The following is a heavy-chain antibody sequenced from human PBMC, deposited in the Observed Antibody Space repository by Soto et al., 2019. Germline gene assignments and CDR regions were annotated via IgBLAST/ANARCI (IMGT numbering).Heavy chain of an antibody. V-gene: IGHV3-7*01. CDR1: GFTFSDYW. D-gene: IGHD3-16*02. Sequence: EVQLVESGGGLVQPGGSLRLSCAASGFTFSDYWMSWVRQAPGKGLEWVANIKQDGSDKYYADAVNGRFTITRDNAKNPLHLQMNSLRDEDSAFYYCARDGVITFGGVIVLDYWGQGTLVTVSS. CDR3: ARDGVITFGGVIVLDY. J-gene: IGHJ4*02. CDR2: IKQDGSDK.